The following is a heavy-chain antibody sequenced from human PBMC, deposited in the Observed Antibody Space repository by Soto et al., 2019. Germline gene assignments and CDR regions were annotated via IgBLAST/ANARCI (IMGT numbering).Heavy chain of an antibody. Sequence: EVLLLESGGGLVQPGGSLRLSCAASGFTFSTYAMVWVRQAPGKGLEWVSVIRASGDNTYYTDSVKGRFTVSRDNSKNTQYLQMNSLRAEDTAVYFCAKGGSSFYFDFWGQGTLVTVSS. D-gene: IGHD2-2*01. V-gene: IGHV3-23*01. J-gene: IGHJ4*02. CDR1: GFTFSTYA. CDR3: AKGGSSFYFDF. CDR2: IRASGDNT.